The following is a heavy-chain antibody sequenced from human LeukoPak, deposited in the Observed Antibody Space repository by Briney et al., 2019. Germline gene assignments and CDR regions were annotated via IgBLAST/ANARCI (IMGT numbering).Heavy chain of an antibody. Sequence: GASVKVSCKASGGTFSSYAISWVRQAPGQGLEWMGWISAYNGNTNYAQKLQGRVTMTTDTSTSTAYMELRSLRSDDTAVYYCATRGRVAGTFYGHWGQGTLVTVSS. CDR3: ATRGRVAGTFYGH. J-gene: IGHJ4*02. CDR2: ISAYNGNT. CDR1: GGTFSSYA. D-gene: IGHD6-19*01. V-gene: IGHV1-18*01.